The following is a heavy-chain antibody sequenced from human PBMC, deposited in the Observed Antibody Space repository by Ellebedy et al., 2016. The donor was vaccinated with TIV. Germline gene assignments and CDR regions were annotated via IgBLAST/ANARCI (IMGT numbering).Heavy chain of an antibody. CDR3: ARVGEDLSGWSSYYMDV. CDR2: IHPGGST. CDR1: GGSISSTNW. Sequence: MPSETLSLTCAVSGGSISSTNWWNWVRQPPGKGLEWIGEIHPGGSTNYNPSLKSRVTISVDKSKNQFSLKLSSMAAADTAVYFCARVGEDLSGWSSYYMDVWGKGTMVTVSS. D-gene: IGHD6-19*01. V-gene: IGHV4-4*02. J-gene: IGHJ6*03.